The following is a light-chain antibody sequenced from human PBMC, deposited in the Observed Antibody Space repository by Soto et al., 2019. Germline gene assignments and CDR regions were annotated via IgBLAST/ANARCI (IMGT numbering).Light chain of an antibody. J-gene: IGKJ5*01. V-gene: IGKV1-39*01. CDR2: AAS. CDR3: QQSYSTPLIT. Sequence: DSQMIQSPSSPFASVKERVTITCRASQSISSYLNWYQQKPGKAPKLLIYAASSLQSGVPSRFSGSGSGTDFTLTISSLQPEDFATYYCQQSYSTPLITFGQGTRMEIK. CDR1: QSISSY.